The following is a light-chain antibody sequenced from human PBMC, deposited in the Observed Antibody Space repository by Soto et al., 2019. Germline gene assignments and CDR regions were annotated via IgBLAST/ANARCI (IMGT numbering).Light chain of an antibody. Sequence: QPVLTQAPSASGIPGQRVTISCSGSSSNIGSNTVSWYQQVPGTAPKLLIYSNDQRPSGVPDRFSGSKSGTSASLAIGGLQSEDEADYYCAAWDGSLNGWVFGGGTKVTVL. CDR3: AAWDGSLNGWV. J-gene: IGLJ2*01. V-gene: IGLV1-44*01. CDR1: SSNIGSNT. CDR2: SND.